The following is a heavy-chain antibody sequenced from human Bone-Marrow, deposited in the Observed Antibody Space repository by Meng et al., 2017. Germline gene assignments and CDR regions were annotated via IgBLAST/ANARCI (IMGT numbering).Heavy chain of an antibody. CDR1: GYTFNNYG. CDR2: ISAYNGNT. Sequence: ASVKVSCKASGYTFNNYGISWVRQAPGQGLEWMGWISAYNGNTNYAQKLQGRVTMTTDTSTSTAYMELRSLRSDDTAVYYCARDTPFDYGSGSDAFDIWGQGTMVTVSS. D-gene: IGHD3-10*01. CDR3: ARDTPFDYGSGSDAFDI. V-gene: IGHV1-18*01. J-gene: IGHJ3*02.